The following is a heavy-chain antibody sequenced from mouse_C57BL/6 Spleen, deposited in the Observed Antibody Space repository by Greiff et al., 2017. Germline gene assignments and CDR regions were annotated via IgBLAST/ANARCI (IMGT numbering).Heavy chain of an antibody. CDR1: GFTFTDYY. Sequence: EVQVEASGGGLVQPGGSLSLSCAASGFTFTDYYMSWVRQPPGKALEWLGFIRNKANGYTTEYSASVKGRFTISRDNSQSILYLQMNALRAEDSATYYCARYYVGDYDAGYARDYWGQGTSVTVSS. J-gene: IGHJ4*01. CDR2: IRNKANGYTT. D-gene: IGHD2-4*01. V-gene: IGHV7-3*01. CDR3: ARYYVGDYDAGYARDY.